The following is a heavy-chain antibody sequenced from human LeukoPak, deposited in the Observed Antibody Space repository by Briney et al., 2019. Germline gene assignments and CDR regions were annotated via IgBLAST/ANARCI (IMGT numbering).Heavy chain of an antibody. CDR1: GYSFTNYW. D-gene: IGHD2-2*01. V-gene: IGHV5-51*01. CDR2: IHPGDSDT. Sequence: AESLKISCKGSGYSFTNYWIAWVRQLPGRGLEWMGIIHPGDSDTRYSPSFQGQVTISGDRSISTAYLQWSSLKASDTAMYYCARGRYCTSTSCSHFDYWGQGTLVTVSS. J-gene: IGHJ4*02. CDR3: ARGRYCTSTSCSHFDY.